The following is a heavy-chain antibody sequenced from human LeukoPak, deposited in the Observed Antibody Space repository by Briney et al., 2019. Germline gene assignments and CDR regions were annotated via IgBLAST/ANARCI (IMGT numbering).Heavy chain of an antibody. CDR1: GGSISSSSYY. Sequence: PSETLSLTCTVSGGSISSSSYYWGWIRQPPGKGLEWIGTIYYSGNTYYNPSLKSRVTISVDTSKNQFSLKLSSVTAADTAVYYCARLGCDFLTGSRYFDLWGRGTLVTVSS. CDR3: ARLGCDFLTGSRYFDL. J-gene: IGHJ2*01. CDR2: IYYSGNT. D-gene: IGHD3-9*01. V-gene: IGHV4-39*01.